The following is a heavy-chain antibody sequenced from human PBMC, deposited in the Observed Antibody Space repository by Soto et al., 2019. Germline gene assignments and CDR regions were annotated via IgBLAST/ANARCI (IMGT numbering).Heavy chain of an antibody. D-gene: IGHD5-12*01. CDR3: ARYEAESGSNKLDP. CDR1: GGSVSSRSHF. J-gene: IGHJ5*02. V-gene: IGHV4-61*01. Sequence: QVQLQESGPGVVKPSDTLSVTCTVSGGSVSSRSHFLSWIRQPPGGGRQWIGYIYYTGNTNYSPSLKRRATLSVDTSRKQFSVRLTSVTAADKAIYYCARYEAESGSNKLDPWGQGTLVTVSS. CDR2: IYYTGNT.